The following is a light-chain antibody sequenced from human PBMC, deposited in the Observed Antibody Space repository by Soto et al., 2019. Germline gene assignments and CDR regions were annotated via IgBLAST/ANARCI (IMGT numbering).Light chain of an antibody. J-gene: IGKJ4*02. Sequence: EIVLTQSPATLSVSPEERATLSCRARHIGSTNLAWYQQKPGQAPRLLIYVASTRATGIPARFSGSGSGTEFSLTISSLQSEDFAVYYCQQYTNWPLTFGGGTKVEIK. V-gene: IGKV3-15*01. CDR2: VAS. CDR3: QQYTNWPLT. CDR1: HIGSTN.